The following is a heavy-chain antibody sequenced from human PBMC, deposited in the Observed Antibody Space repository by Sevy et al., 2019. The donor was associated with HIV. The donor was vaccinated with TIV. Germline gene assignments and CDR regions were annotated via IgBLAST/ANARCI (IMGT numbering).Heavy chain of an antibody. CDR1: GYTFTGYH. J-gene: IGHJ6*02. V-gene: IGHV1-2*02. CDR3: AREYCSGGSCYSGLYYYGMDV. D-gene: IGHD2-15*01. Sequence: ASVKVSCKASGYTFTGYHLHWMRQAPGLGLEWMGWMNPLIGLTQYDEKFQGRVSMTRDTATSTAYMELTRLTSDDTAVYYCAREYCSGGSCYSGLYYYGMDVWGQGTTVTVSS. CDR2: MNPLIGLT.